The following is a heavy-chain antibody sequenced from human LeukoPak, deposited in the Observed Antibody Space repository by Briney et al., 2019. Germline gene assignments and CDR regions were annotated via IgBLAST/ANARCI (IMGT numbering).Heavy chain of an antibody. Sequence: GGSLRLSCAASGFTFSSYSMNWVRQAPGKGLEWVSSISSSSSYIYYADSVKGRLTISRDNAKNSLYLQMNSLSAEDTAVYYCAREMGDCSGGSCYSGKEWGQGTLVTVSS. CDR1: GFTFSSYS. J-gene: IGHJ4*02. V-gene: IGHV3-21*01. CDR2: ISSSSSYI. CDR3: AREMGDCSGGSCYSGKE. D-gene: IGHD2-15*01.